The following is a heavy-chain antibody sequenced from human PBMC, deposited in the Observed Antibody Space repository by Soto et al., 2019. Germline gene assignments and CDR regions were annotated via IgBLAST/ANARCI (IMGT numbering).Heavy chain of an antibody. CDR3: ARDYCGGDCLRYYFDY. Sequence: QVQLVQSGAEVKKPGASVKVSCKASGYTFTSYGISWVRQAPGQGLEWMGWISAYNVNINYAQKLQGRVTMPTDTSQITAYMELRSLRSDDKAVYYCARDYCGGDCLRYYFDYWGQGTLVTVAS. J-gene: IGHJ4*02. D-gene: IGHD2-21*02. CDR2: ISAYNVNI. CDR1: GYTFTSYG. V-gene: IGHV1-18*01.